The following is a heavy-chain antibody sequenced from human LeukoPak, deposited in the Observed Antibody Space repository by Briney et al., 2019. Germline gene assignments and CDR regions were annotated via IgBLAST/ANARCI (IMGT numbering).Heavy chain of an antibody. D-gene: IGHD3-22*01. CDR1: GYTFTGYY. Sequence: GASVKVSCKASGYTFTGYYIHWVRQAPGQGLEWMGWINPNSGGTNYAQNFQGRVTMTRDTSISTAYMELSSLRSEDTAVYYCARGLLSGYYDSSGYPDYWGQGTLVTVSS. CDR3: ARGLLSGYYDSSGYPDY. V-gene: IGHV1-2*02. J-gene: IGHJ4*02. CDR2: INPNSGGT.